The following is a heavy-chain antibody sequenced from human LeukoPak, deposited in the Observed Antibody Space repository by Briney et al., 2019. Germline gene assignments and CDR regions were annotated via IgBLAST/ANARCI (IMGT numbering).Heavy chain of an antibody. V-gene: IGHV3-48*01. CDR2: ISSTSSNI. J-gene: IGHJ4*02. Sequence: GGSLRLSCAASGFTFSSYNMNWVRQAPGKGLEWLSYISSTSSNIHYADSVKGRFTVSRDNAQNSLYLQMNSLRAEDTAVYFCARAWNGYTFGXYYWGQGTLXTVS. D-gene: IGHD5-18*01. CDR1: GFTFSSYN. CDR3: ARAWNGYTFGXYY.